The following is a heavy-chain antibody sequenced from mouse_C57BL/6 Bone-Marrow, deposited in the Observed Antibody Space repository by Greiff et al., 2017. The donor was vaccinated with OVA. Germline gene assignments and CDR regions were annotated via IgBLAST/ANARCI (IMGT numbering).Heavy chain of an antibody. CDR3: ARGGGYYGSSYVYYAMDY. Sequence: EVQLMESEGGLVQPGSSMKLSCTASGFTFSDYYMAWVRQVPEKGLEWVANINYDGSSTYYLDSLKSRFIISRDNAKNILYLQMSSLKSEDTATYYCARGGGYYGSSYVYYAMDYWGQGTSVTVSS. D-gene: IGHD1-1*01. CDR1: GFTFSDYY. CDR2: INYDGSST. J-gene: IGHJ4*01. V-gene: IGHV5-16*01.